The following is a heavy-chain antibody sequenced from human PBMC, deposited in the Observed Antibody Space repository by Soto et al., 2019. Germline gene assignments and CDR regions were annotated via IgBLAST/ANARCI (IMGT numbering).Heavy chain of an antibody. D-gene: IGHD5-12*01. Sequence: QVQLVQSGAEVKKPGASVKVSCKASGYTFSSYAMHWVRQAPGQRLEWMGWINAGNGNTKYSQKFQGRVTITRDTSASTAYMELSSLRSEDTAVYYCARETVWLRSWFDPWGQETLVTVSS. CDR2: INAGNGNT. V-gene: IGHV1-3*01. CDR1: GYTFSSYA. CDR3: ARETVWLRSWFDP. J-gene: IGHJ5*02.